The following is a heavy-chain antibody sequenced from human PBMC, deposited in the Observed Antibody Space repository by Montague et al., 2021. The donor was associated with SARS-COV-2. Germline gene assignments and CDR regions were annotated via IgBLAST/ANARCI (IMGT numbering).Heavy chain of an antibody. J-gene: IGHJ3*01. CDR2: IYYAGNT. V-gene: IGHV4-39*02. CDR3: ARLKRYFDSSGSLSAFDF. CDR1: GGSITNNIDY. D-gene: IGHD3-22*01. Sequence: SESLSLAYTVSGGSITNNIDYWAWIRRPPGKGLEWIGSIYYAGNTYYNPSLKSRVTISVVTSKNHFTLKLSSVTAAETAVYYCARLKRYFDSSGSLSAFDFGGQGTKVTVSS.